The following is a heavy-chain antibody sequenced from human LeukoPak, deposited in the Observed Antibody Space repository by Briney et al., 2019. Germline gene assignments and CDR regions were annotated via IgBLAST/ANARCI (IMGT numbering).Heavy chain of an antibody. CDR1: GFTFSSYA. Sequence: GGSLRLSCSASGFTFSSYAMDWVRQAPGKGLDYVSSISSSGGGTYYADSVKGRFTIFRDNSKNTLYLQMNSLRAEDTAVYYCARDRGYFDSSGFDYWGQGTQVTVSS. CDR2: ISSSGGGT. J-gene: IGHJ4*02. CDR3: ARDRGYFDSSGFDY. V-gene: IGHV3-64*04. D-gene: IGHD3-22*01.